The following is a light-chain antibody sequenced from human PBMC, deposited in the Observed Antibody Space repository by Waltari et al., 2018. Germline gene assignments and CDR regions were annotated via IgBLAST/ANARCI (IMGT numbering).Light chain of an antibody. CDR1: HPNIGSNS. CDR3: AAWDDSLSGPI. Sequence: QSVLTQPPSASGTPGQRVTISCSGSHPNIGSNSVYWYQQLPGTAPKLLIYKDSQRPSGVPDRFSGSKSGTSASLAISGLRSEDEADYYCAAWDDSLSGPIFATGTKVTV. V-gene: IGLV1-47*01. J-gene: IGLJ1*01. CDR2: KDS.